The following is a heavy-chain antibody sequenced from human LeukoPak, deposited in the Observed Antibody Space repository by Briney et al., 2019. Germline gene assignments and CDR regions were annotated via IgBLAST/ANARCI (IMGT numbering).Heavy chain of an antibody. CDR2: ISAYNGNT. V-gene: IGHV1-18*04. CDR3: ARMTTVKGDAFDI. CDR1: GYTFTGYY. Sequence: ASVKVSCKASGYTFTGYYMHWVRQAPGQGLEWMGWISAYNGNTNYAQKLQGRVTMTTDTSTSTAYMELRSLRSDDTAVYYCARMTTVKGDAFDIWGQGTMVTVSS. D-gene: IGHD4-17*01. J-gene: IGHJ3*02.